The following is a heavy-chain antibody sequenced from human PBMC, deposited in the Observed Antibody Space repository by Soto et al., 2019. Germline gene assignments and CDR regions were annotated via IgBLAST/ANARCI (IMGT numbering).Heavy chain of an antibody. CDR1: GFTFSSYA. Sequence: GGSLRLSCAASGFTFSSYAMSWVRQAPGKGLEWVSAISGSGGSTYYADSVKGRFTISRDNSKNTLYLQMNSLRAEDTAVYYCAKLRTVLDSGYDSAFDYWGQGTLVTVSS. V-gene: IGHV3-23*01. CDR3: AKLRTVLDSGYDSAFDY. D-gene: IGHD5-12*01. CDR2: ISGSGGST. J-gene: IGHJ4*02.